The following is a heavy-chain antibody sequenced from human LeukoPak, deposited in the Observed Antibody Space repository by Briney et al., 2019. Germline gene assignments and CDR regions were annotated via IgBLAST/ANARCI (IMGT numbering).Heavy chain of an antibody. CDR1: GFTFSSYG. V-gene: IGHV3-30*02. Sequence: GGSLRLSCAASGFTFSSYGMHWVRQAPGKGLEWVAFIRYDGSNKYYADSVKGRFTISRDNSKNTLYLQMNSLRAEDTAVYYCAKVAHEDYDSSGYDYYYYYMDVWGKGTTVTISS. D-gene: IGHD3-22*01. CDR3: AKVAHEDYDSSGYDYYYYYMDV. J-gene: IGHJ6*03. CDR2: IRYDGSNK.